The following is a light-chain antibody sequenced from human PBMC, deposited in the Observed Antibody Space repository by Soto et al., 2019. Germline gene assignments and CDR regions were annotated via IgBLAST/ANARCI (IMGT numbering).Light chain of an antibody. CDR3: QQRANWPT. J-gene: IGKJ5*01. CDR2: DAS. CDR1: QSIRSY. Sequence: EVVLTQSPATLSLSPGERATLSCRASQSIRSYLAWYQQKPGQAPRLLIYDASNRATGIPARFSGSGSGTDFTLTISSLEPEDFAVYDCQQRANWPTFGQGTRLEI. V-gene: IGKV3-11*01.